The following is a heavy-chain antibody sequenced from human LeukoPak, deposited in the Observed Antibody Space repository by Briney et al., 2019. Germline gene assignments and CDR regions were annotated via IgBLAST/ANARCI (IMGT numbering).Heavy chain of an antibody. CDR3: ARGPPVAPYCSTTSCYALDY. D-gene: IGHD2-2*01. J-gene: IGHJ4*02. Sequence: SETLSLTCTVSGGFISSYYWSWSRQPPGKGLEWIGYIYYSGSTNYNPSLKSRVTISVDTSKKQFSLKLSSVTAADTAVYYCARGPPVAPYCSTTSCYALDYWGQGTLVTVSS. CDR1: GGFISSYY. CDR2: IYYSGST. V-gene: IGHV4-59*01.